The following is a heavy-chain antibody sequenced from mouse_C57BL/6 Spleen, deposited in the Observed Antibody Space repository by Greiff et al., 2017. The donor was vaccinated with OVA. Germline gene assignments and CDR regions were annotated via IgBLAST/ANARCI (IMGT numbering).Heavy chain of an antibody. D-gene: IGHD2-5*01. V-gene: IGHV1-18*01. CDR2: INPNNGGT. CDR3: ARKGIYSNYRYFDV. CDR1: GYTFTDYN. Sequence: EVQLQESGPELVKPGASVKIPCKASGYTFTDYNMDWVKQSHGKSLEWIGDINPNNGGTIYNQKFKGKATLTVDKSSSTAYMELRSLTSEDTAVYYCARKGIYSNYRYFDVWGTGTTVTVSS. J-gene: IGHJ1*03.